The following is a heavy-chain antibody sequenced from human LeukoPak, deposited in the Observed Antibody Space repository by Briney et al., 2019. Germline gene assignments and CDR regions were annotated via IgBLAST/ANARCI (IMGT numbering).Heavy chain of an antibody. CDR1: GFTFSSYS. Sequence: GGSLRLSCAASGFTFSSYSTSWVRQAPGKGLEWVSGITVTGDTYYADSLKGRFTISRDNSRNTLYLQMNSLRADDTAVYYCAKVPVWQQLVDYWGQGTLVTVSS. J-gene: IGHJ4*02. CDR2: ITVTGDT. CDR3: AKVPVWQQLVDY. D-gene: IGHD6-13*01. V-gene: IGHV3-23*01.